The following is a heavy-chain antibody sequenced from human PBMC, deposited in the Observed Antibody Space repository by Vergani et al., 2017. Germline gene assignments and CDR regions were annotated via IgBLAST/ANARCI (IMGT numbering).Heavy chain of an antibody. CDR2: INPNSGGT. CDR3: ARDLITMVRGAPSGY. D-gene: IGHD3-10*01. J-gene: IGHJ4*02. Sequence: QVQLVQSGAEVKKPGASVKVSCKASGYTFTGYYMHWVRQAPGQELEWMGWINPNSGGTNYAQKFQGRVTMTRDTSISTAYMELSRLRSDDTAVYYCARDLITMVRGAPSGYWGQGTLVTVSS. CDR1: GYTFTGYY. V-gene: IGHV1-2*02.